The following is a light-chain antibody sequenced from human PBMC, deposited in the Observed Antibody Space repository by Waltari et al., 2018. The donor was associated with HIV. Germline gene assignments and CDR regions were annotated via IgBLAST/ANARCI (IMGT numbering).Light chain of an antibody. V-gene: IGLV1-40*01. CDR3: QSYDVSLSGSI. CDR2: GTI. Sequence: QSVLTQPPSVSGAPGQRVTISCTGRSSNIGAGYDVHWYQQLPGTAPKLLIQGTIDRPPGVSDGFSSFKSGTSASRAITGVQAADEADYYCQSYDVSLSGSIFGGGTKLTVL. CDR1: SSNIGAGYD. J-gene: IGLJ2*01.